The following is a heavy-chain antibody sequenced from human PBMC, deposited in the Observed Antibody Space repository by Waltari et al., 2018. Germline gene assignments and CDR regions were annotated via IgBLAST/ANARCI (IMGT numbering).Heavy chain of an antibody. V-gene: IGHV4-38-2*02. CDR3: ARDARGTDSGYDFGGLRGDYYYMDV. CDR2: IHHSGST. D-gene: IGHD5-12*01. CDR1: GFSIGSGYY. J-gene: IGHJ6*03. Sequence: QVQLQESGPGLVEPSETLSLTCAVSGFSIGSGYYWGWIRQPPGKGLEWIGSIHHSGSTYFNPSLKSRVTISVDTSNNQFSLKLSSVTAADTAVYYCARDARGTDSGYDFGGLRGDYYYMDVWGKGTTVTVSS.